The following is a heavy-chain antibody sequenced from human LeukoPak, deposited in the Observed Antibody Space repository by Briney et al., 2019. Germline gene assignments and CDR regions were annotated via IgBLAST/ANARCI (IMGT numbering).Heavy chain of an antibody. J-gene: IGHJ4*02. CDR3: ARDETSVIWSGYQIFDY. CDR1: GFTFSDYY. D-gene: IGHD3-3*01. V-gene: IGHV3-11*01. CDR2: ISSSGSTI. Sequence: PGGSLRLSCAASGFTFSDYYMSWIRQAPGKGLEWVSYISSSGSTIYYADSVKGRFTISRDNAKNSLYLQMNSLRAEDTAVYYCARDETSVIWSGYQIFDYWGQGTLVTVSS.